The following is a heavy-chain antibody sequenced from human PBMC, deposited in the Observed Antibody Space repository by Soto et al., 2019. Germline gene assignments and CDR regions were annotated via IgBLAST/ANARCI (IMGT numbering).Heavy chain of an antibody. CDR3: AREPDYDFWSGYYHGWFDP. J-gene: IGHJ5*02. CDR2: IYHSGST. CDR1: GGSISSSNW. Sequence: SETLSLTCAVSGGSISSSNWWSWVRQPPGKGLEWIGEIYHSGSTNYNPSLKSPVTISVDKSKNQFSLKLSSVTAADTAVYYCAREPDYDFWSGYYHGWFDPWGQGTLVTVSS. V-gene: IGHV4-4*02. D-gene: IGHD3-3*01.